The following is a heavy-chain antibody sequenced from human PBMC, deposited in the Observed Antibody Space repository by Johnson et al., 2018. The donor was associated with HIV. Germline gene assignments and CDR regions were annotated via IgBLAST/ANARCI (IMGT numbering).Heavy chain of an antibody. CDR3: ARDPYYDFLTGPRDAFDI. CDR2: ISSSDSTI. Sequence: QVQLVESGGGLVKPGGSLRLSCVASGFTFSDYYMSWIRQAPGKGLEWISYISSSDSTIYSADSVQGRFTISRDNAKKSLYLQMNSLRAEDTAMYYCARDPYYDFLTGPRDAFDIWGQGTMVTVSS. D-gene: IGHD3-9*01. CDR1: GFTFSDYY. V-gene: IGHV3-11*04. J-gene: IGHJ3*02.